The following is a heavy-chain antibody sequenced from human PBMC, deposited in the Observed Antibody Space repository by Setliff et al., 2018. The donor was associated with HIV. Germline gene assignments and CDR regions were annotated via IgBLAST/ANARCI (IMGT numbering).Heavy chain of an antibody. CDR2: INDSGTT. Sequence: SETLSLTCAVYDGPLSSYYWSWIHQSTGKGLEWIGEINDSGTTNYNPSLESRVTMLIDMSKNQLSLKLSSVTAADTAVYFCARGPIRYSSGVRWFLGVESWYSGIDYWGQGTRVTVSS. CDR3: ARGPIRYSSGVRWFLGVESWYSGIDY. CDR1: DGPLSSYY. J-gene: IGHJ4*02. V-gene: IGHV4-34*01. D-gene: IGHD2-15*01.